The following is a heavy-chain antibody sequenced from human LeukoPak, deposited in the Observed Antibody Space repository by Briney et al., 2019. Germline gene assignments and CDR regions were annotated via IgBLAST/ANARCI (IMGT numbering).Heavy chain of an antibody. V-gene: IGHV3-48*03. Sequence: GGSLRLSCAASGFTFSSYEMNWVRQAPGKGLEWVSYISSSGSTIYYADSVKGRFTISRDNAKNSLYLQMNSLRAEDTAVYYCARDLGFGELLSDYYYYYGMDVWGKGTTVPSPQ. CDR2: ISSSGSTI. CDR1: GFTFSSYE. CDR3: ARDLGFGELLSDYYYYYGMDV. D-gene: IGHD3-10*01. J-gene: IGHJ6*04.